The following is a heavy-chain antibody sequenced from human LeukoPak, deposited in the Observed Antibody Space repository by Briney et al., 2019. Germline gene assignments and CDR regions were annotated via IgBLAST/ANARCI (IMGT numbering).Heavy chain of an antibody. D-gene: IGHD6-19*01. Sequence: SETLSLTCTVSGGSISSYYWSWIRQPPGKGLEWIGYIYYSGSTNYNPSLKSRVTISVDTSKNQFSLKLSSVTAADTAVYYCARRVYSSGWYGAFDIWGQGTMVTVSS. V-gene: IGHV4-59*01. J-gene: IGHJ3*02. CDR1: GGSISSYY. CDR3: ARRVYSSGWYGAFDI. CDR2: IYYSGST.